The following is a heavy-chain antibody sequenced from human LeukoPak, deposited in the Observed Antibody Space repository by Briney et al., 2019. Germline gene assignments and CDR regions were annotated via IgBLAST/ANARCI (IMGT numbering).Heavy chain of an antibody. J-gene: IGHJ1*01. V-gene: IGHV1-18*01. D-gene: IGHD5-12*01. CDR2: ISAYNGNT. CDR3: ARENIVAGGGGFQH. Sequence: ASVKVSCKASGYTFTSYGISWVRQAPGQGLEWMGWISAYNGNTNYAQKLQGRVTMATDTSTSTAYMELRSLRSDDTAGYYCARENIVAGGGGFQHWAQGTLVTVSS. CDR1: GYTFTSYG.